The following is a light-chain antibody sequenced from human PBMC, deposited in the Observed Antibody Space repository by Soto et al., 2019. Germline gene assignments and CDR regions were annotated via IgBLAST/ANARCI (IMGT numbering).Light chain of an antibody. Sequence: DIQLTQSSSFLSASVGDRVTITCRASQGIGTYVAWYQQKPGTAPNLLIYAASNLQSGVPSRFGGSGGGTEVTLTISSRQPEDFATYYCQQVNSHPLTFGGGTKV. CDR2: AAS. CDR3: QQVNSHPLT. J-gene: IGKJ4*01. CDR1: QGIGTY. V-gene: IGKV1-9*01.